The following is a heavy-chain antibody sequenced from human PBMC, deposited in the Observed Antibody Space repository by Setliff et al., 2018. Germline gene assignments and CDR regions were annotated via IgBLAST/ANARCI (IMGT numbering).Heavy chain of an antibody. CDR3: ARVPVVGATKLYWFDP. V-gene: IGHV1-3*01. D-gene: IGHD1-26*01. CDR1: GYTFTSYA. Sequence: GASVKVSCKASGYTFTSYAMHWVRQAPGQRLEWIGWINAGNGNTKYSQKSQGRVTITRDTSASTAYMELSSLRSEDTAVYYCARVPVVGATKLYWFDPWGQGTLVTVSS. J-gene: IGHJ5*02. CDR2: INAGNGNT.